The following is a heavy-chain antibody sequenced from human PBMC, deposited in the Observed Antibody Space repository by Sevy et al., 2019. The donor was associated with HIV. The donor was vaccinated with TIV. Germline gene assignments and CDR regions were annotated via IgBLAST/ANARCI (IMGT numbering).Heavy chain of an antibody. D-gene: IGHD4-17*01. CDR3: AKDTSDYGDYGGTYYYAMDV. CDR2: ISYDGSNK. CDR1: GFTFSSYG. V-gene: IGHV3-30*18. Sequence: GESLKISCAASGFTFSSYGMHWVRQAPGKGLEWVAVISYDGSNKYYAASVKGRFTISRDNSKNTLYLQMNSLRAEDTAVYYCAKDTSDYGDYGGTYYYAMDVWGQGTTVTVSS. J-gene: IGHJ6*02.